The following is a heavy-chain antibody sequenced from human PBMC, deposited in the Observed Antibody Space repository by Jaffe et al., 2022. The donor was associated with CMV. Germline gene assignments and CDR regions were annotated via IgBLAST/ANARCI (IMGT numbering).Heavy chain of an antibody. CDR2: IGTAGDT. J-gene: IGHJ3*02. CDR1: GFTFSSYD. Sequence: EVQLVESGGGLVQPGGSLRLSCAASGFTFSSYDMHWVRQATGKGLEWVSAIGTAGDTYYPGSVKGRFTISRENAKNSLYLQMNSLRAGDTAVYYCARSAAAGPDGAFDIWGQGTMVTVSS. V-gene: IGHV3-13*01. CDR3: ARSAAAGPDGAFDI. D-gene: IGHD6-13*01.